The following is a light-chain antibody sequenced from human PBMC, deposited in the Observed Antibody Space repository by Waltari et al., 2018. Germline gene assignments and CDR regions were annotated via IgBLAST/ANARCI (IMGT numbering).Light chain of an antibody. CDR3: CSYTGTYNLGV. V-gene: IGLV2-8*01. CDR1: SSDVGAYDH. Sequence: QSALTQPPSASGSPGQSVTISCTGTSSDVGAYDHVSWYQQHLGEAPEPMVYEVTKRPSGVPDRFSGSTSGNTASLTVSGLQADDEADYYCCSYTGTYNLGVFGGGTKLTVL. J-gene: IGLJ3*02. CDR2: EVT.